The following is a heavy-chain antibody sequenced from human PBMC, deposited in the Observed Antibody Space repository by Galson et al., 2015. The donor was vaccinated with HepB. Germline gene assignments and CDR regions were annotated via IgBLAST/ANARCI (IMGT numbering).Heavy chain of an antibody. V-gene: IGHV3-30*04. CDR2: ISHDGSNK. Sequence: SLRLSCAASGFTFRSYAMHWVRQAPGKGLEWVAVISHDGSNKYYADSVKGRFTISRDNSKNTLYLHMNSLRAEDTALYYCARGGSYCSGGNGYSNYFDRWGQGTLFTVSS. CDR1: GFTFRSYA. D-gene: IGHD2-15*01. CDR3: ARGGSYCSGGNGYSNYFDR. J-gene: IGHJ4*02.